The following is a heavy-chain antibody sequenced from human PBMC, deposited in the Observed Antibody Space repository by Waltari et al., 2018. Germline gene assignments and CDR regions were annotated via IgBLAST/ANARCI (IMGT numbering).Heavy chain of an antibody. V-gene: IGHV3-11*04. D-gene: IGHD4-17*01. J-gene: IGHJ3*01. Sequence: VQLVESVGGLVKPGGSLRLHCAASEFQFSSYFINWIRQAPGKGLEWISYISGSGNIINYADSVKGRFTISRDNAKNSLYLQMDSLRAEDTAVYYCARAYGLLAFDLWGQGTKVIVS. CDR2: ISGSGNII. CDR1: EFQFSSYF. CDR3: ARAYGLLAFDL.